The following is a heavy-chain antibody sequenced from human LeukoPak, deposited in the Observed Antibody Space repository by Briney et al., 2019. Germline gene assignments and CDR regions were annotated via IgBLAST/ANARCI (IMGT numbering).Heavy chain of an antibody. J-gene: IGHJ4*02. D-gene: IGHD2-15*01. CDR2: INPNSGGT. Sequence: ASVTVSCKASGYTFTVYYMHWVRQAPGQGLEWMGWINPNSGGTNYAQKFQGRVTMTRDTSISTAYMELSRLRSDDTAVYYCAREVCSGGSCYDDYWGQGTLVTVSS. CDR1: GYTFTVYY. V-gene: IGHV1-2*02. CDR3: AREVCSGGSCYDDY.